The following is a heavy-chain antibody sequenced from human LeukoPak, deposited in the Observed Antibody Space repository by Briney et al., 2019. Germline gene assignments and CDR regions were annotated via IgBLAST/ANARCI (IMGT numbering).Heavy chain of an antibody. D-gene: IGHD6-13*01. CDR1: GYTFTGYY. Sequence: GASVTVSCKASGYTFTGYYMHWVRQAPGQGLEWMGWINPNSGGTNYAQKFQGRVTMTRDTSISTAYMELSRLRSDDTAVYYCARDAEGYSSSWWDYWGQGTLVTVSS. J-gene: IGHJ4*02. V-gene: IGHV1-2*02. CDR2: INPNSGGT. CDR3: ARDAEGYSSSWWDY.